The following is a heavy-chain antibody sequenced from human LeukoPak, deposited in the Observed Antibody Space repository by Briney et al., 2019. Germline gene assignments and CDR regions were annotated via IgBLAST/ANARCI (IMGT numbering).Heavy chain of an antibody. CDR1: GGSFSGYY. Sequence: SETLSLTCAVYGGSFSGYYWSWIRQPPGKGLEWIGEINHSGSTNYNPSLKSRVTISIDTSRNQFSMNLNSVTAADTGVYYCARGAGPPWFDPWGQGTLVTVSS. D-gene: IGHD6-19*01. V-gene: IGHV4-34*01. J-gene: IGHJ5*02. CDR2: INHSGST. CDR3: ARGAGPPWFDP.